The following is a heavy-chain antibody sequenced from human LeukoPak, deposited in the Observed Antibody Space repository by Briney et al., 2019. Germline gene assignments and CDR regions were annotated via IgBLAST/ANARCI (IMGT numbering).Heavy chain of an antibody. V-gene: IGHV1-2*02. D-gene: IGHD1-26*01. Sequence: ASVNVSCKASVYTLTVYYMHWVRQAPGQGLEWMGWIDPNSGGTNYAQKFQGRVAMTRDTSISTAYMELSRLRSDDTAVYYCARGGSGSYPQPGLYWGQGTLVTVSS. CDR3: ARGGSGSYPQPGLY. J-gene: IGHJ4*02. CDR2: IDPNSGGT. CDR1: VYTLTVYY.